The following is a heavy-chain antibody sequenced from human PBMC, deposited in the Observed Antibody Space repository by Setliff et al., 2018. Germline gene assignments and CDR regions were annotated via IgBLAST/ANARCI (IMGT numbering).Heavy chain of an antibody. D-gene: IGHD6-19*01. J-gene: IGHJ4*02. Sequence: SETLSLTCTVSGGSMNSGSYYWSFIRQPAGKGLEWIGQIYTSWSTNYNPSLKSRVNISVDTSKNHFSLKLTSVTAADTAVYYCARSSQSGWPVSGYWGQGTLVTVSS. CDR1: GGSMNSGSYY. V-gene: IGHV4-61*09. CDR3: ARSSQSGWPVSGY. CDR2: IYTSWST.